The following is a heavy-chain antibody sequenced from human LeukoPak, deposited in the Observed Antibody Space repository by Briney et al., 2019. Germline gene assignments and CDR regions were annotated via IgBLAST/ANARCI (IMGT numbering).Heavy chain of an antibody. CDR3: AKVPAGSYKALGGMDV. J-gene: IGHJ6*02. V-gene: IGHV3-30-3*01. CDR1: GFTFSSYA. Sequence: GGSLRLSCAASGFTFSSYAMHWVRQAPGKGLEWVAVISYDGSNKYYADSVKGRFTISRDNSKNTLYLQMNSLRAEDTAVYYCAKVPAGSYKALGGMDVWGQGTTVTVSS. D-gene: IGHD3-10*01. CDR2: ISYDGSNK.